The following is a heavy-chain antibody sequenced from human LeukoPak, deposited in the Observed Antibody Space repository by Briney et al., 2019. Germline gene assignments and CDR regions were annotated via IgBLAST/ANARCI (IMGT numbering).Heavy chain of an antibody. Sequence: PGGSLRLSCAASGFTFSDHYMDWVRQAPGKGLEWVGRTRNKANSYTIEYAASVKGRFTISRDDSKNSLYLQMNSLKTEDTAVYYCASLYGSGKRWVDPWGQGTLVTVSS. CDR3: ASLYGSGKRWVDP. CDR1: GFTFSDHY. CDR2: TRNKANSYTI. D-gene: IGHD3-10*01. J-gene: IGHJ5*02. V-gene: IGHV3-72*01.